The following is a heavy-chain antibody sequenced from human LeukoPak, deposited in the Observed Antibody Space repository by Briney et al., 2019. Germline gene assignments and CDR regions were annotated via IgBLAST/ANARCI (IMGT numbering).Heavy chain of an antibody. CDR1: GYTFTSYG. Sequence: GASVKVSCKASGYTFTSYGISWVRQAPGQGLEWMGWISAYNGNTNYAQKLQGRVTMTTDTSTSTAYMELRSLRSDDTAVYYCARDRRSNCGGNSRRDAFDIWGQGTMVTVSS. CDR3: ARDRRSNCGGNSRRDAFDI. D-gene: IGHD4-23*01. V-gene: IGHV1-18*01. J-gene: IGHJ3*02. CDR2: ISAYNGNT.